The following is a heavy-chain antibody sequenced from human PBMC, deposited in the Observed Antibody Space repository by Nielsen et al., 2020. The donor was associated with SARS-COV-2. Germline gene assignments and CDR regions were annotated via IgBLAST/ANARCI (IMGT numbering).Heavy chain of an antibody. CDR1: GFTFDDYA. D-gene: IGHD4-17*01. CDR3: AKVYGDYVGFFDV. J-gene: IGHJ2*01. CDR2: ISWNSVSI. V-gene: IGHV3-9*01. Sequence: SLKISCVGSGFTFDDYAMHWVRQAPGKGLEWVSGISWNSVSIDYADSVKGRFTISRDNAKSSLYLQMNSLRAEDTAFYCCAKVYGDYVGFFDVWGRGTLVTVSS.